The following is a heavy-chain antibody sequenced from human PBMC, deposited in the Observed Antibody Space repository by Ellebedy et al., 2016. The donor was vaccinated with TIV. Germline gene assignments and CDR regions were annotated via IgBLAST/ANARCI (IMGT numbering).Heavy chain of an antibody. J-gene: IGHJ3*01. CDR3: ATDGSYGDYRSPTHAFEF. CDR1: GFSFSSYW. D-gene: IGHD4-17*01. V-gene: IGHV3-7*01. Sequence: GGSLRLSCVASGFSFSSYWMSWVRQAPGKGLEWVANINQDGSEKYYVDSVKGRFTISRDNAKNSLYLQMNSLGADDTAVYYCATDGSYGDYRSPTHAFEFWGQGTMVTVSS. CDR2: INQDGSEK.